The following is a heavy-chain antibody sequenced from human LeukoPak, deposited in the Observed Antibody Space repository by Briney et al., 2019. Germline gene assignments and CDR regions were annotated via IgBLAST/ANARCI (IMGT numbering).Heavy chain of an antibody. CDR1: GGSISSSSYY. V-gene: IGHV4-39*01. Sequence: SETLSLTCTVSGGSISSSSYYWGWIRQPPGKGLEWIGSIYYSGSTYYNPSLKSRVTISVDTSKNQFSLKLSSVTAADTAVYYCARGGYSSSWDSRGYYYYMDVWGKGTTVTVSS. CDR2: IYYSGST. D-gene: IGHD6-6*01. CDR3: ARGGYSSSWDSRGYYYYMDV. J-gene: IGHJ6*03.